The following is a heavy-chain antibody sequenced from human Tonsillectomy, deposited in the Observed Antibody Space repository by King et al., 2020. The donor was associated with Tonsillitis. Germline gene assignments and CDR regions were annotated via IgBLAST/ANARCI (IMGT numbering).Heavy chain of an antibody. CDR1: GFTFDNFW. CDR2: IKQDGSEK. J-gene: IGHJ6*02. CDR3: ARGTTSIRVYYYALDV. D-gene: IGHD5-12*01. Sequence: VQLVESGGALVQPGGSPRLSCAASGFTFDNFWMTWVRQAPGKGLEWVANIKQDGSEKYYVDSVRGRFTISRDNAKNSLYLQLHSLTIADTAVYYCARGTTSIRVYYYALDVWGQGTTVTVSS. V-gene: IGHV3-7*01.